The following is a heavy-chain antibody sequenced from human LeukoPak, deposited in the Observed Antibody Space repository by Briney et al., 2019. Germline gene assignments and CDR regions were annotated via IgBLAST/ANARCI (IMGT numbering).Heavy chain of an antibody. D-gene: IGHD4-11*01. Sequence: ETLSLTCTVSGGSISSYYWSWVRQAPGKGLEWVANIKQDGSEKHYVDSVKGRFTISRDNAKNSLYLQMSSLRAEDTAVYYCTRVEETATTAAIIRKYSYYYYYMDVWGKGNTVTVSS. CDR1: GGSISSYY. CDR3: TRVEETATTAAIIRKYSYYYYYMDV. CDR2: IKQDGSEK. J-gene: IGHJ6*03. V-gene: IGHV3-7*01.